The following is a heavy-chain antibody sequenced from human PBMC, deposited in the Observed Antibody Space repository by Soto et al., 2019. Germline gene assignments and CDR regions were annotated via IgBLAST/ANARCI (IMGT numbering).Heavy chain of an antibody. CDR3: AREQQWLIHHYYYYGMDV. V-gene: IGHV1-18*01. D-gene: IGHD6-19*01. CDR2: ISAYNGNT. CDR1: GYTFTSYG. Sequence: QVQLVQSGAEVKKPGASVKVSCKASGYTFTSYGISWVRQAPGQGLEWMGWISAYNGNTNYAQKLQGRVTMTTDTSTSTAYRELRSLRSDDTAVYYCAREQQWLIHHYYYYGMDVWGQGTTVTVSS. J-gene: IGHJ6*02.